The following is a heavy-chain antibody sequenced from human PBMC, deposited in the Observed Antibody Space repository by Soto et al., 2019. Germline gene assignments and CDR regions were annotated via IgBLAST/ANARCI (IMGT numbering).Heavy chain of an antibody. V-gene: IGHV3-9*01. D-gene: IGHD3-3*01. CDR3: AKGRYDFWSPYYFDS. CDR1: GLNFDDFA. CDR2: ITWNSRVL. J-gene: IGHJ4*02. Sequence: LRLSCVGTGLNFDDFAMHWVRQAPGKGLEWVSGITWNSRVLAYADSVKGRFTISRDNARNSLYLQMDSLRDEDTALYYCAKGRYDFWSPYYFDSWGQGTLVTSPQ.